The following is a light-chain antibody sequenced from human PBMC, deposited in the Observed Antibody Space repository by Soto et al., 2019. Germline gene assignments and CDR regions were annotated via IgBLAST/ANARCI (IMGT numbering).Light chain of an antibody. V-gene: IGLV3-21*02. J-gene: IGLJ1*01. Sequence: SYELTQPPSVSVAPGQTARITCGGNNIGGKSVHWYQQKPGQAPVLVVYDDSDRPSGIPERFSGSNSVNTATLTISRVAAGDEADYYCQVWVSGRGVFGTGTKVTVL. CDR1: NIGGKS. CDR3: QVWVSGRGV. CDR2: DDS.